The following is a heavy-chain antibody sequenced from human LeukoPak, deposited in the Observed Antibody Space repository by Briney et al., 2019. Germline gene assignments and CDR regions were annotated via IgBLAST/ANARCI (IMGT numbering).Heavy chain of an antibody. Sequence: SETLSLTCTVSGGSISSSSYYWGWIRQPPGKGLEWIGSIYYSGSTYYNPSLKSRVTISVDTSKNQFSLKLSSVIAADTAVYYCARQFTPEYYFDYWGQGTLVTVSS. V-gene: IGHV4-39*01. CDR1: GGSISSSSYY. CDR2: IYYSGST. J-gene: IGHJ4*02. CDR3: ARQFTPEYYFDY.